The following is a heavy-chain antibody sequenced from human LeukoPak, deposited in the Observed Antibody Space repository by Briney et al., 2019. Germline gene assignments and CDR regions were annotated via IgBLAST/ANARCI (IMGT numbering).Heavy chain of an antibody. CDR1: GGSISSGGYY. CDR2: IYRSGST. Sequence: SQTLSLTCTVSGGSISSGGYYWSWIRQPPGKGLEWIGYIYRSGSTYYNPSLKSRVTISVDRSKNQFSLKLSSVTAADTAVYYCARVSRGGWFDPWGQGTLVTVSS. J-gene: IGHJ5*02. CDR3: ARVSRGGWFDP. D-gene: IGHD3-16*01. V-gene: IGHV4-30-2*01.